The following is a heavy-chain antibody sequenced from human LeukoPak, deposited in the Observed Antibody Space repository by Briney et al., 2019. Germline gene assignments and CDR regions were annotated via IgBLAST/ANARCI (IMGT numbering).Heavy chain of an antibody. J-gene: IGHJ3*02. CDR3: ARVPVLNVDAFDI. Sequence: GGSLRLSCAASGFTFSSYWMSWVRQAPGKGLEWVANIKQDGSEKYYVDSVKGRFTISRDNAKNSLYLQMNSLRAEDTAVYYCARVPVLNVDAFDIWGQGTMVTVSS. CDR1: GFTFSSYW. CDR2: IKQDGSEK. V-gene: IGHV3-7*01. D-gene: IGHD2-8*01.